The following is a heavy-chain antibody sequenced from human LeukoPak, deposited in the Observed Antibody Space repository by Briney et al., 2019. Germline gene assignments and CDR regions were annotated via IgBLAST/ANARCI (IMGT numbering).Heavy chain of an antibody. V-gene: IGHV4-34*01. J-gene: IGHJ5*02. D-gene: IGHD2-2*02. CDR3: ARRLLVVVPAAIIHWFDP. CDR1: GGSFSGYY. CDR2: INHSGST. Sequence: SETLSLTCAVYGGSFSGYYWSWIRQPPGKGLEWIGEINHSGSTNYNPSLKSRVTISVDTSKNQFSLKMSSVTAADTAVYYCARRLLVVVPAAIIHWFDPWGQGTLVTVSS.